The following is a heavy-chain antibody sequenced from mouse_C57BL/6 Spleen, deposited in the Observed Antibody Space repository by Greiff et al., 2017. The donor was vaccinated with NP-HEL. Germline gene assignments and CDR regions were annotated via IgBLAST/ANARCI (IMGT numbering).Heavy chain of an antibody. CDR2: INPNNGGT. J-gene: IGHJ2*01. CDR1: GYTFTDYN. CDR3: ASPSLLSLDY. D-gene: IGHD2-1*01. V-gene: IGHV1-22*01. Sequence: VQLQQSGPELVKPGASVKMSCKASGYTFTDYNMHWVKQSHGKSLEWIGYINPNNGGTSYNEKFKGKATLTVNKSSSTAYMELRSLTSEDSAVYSCASPSLLSLDYWGQGTTLTVSS.